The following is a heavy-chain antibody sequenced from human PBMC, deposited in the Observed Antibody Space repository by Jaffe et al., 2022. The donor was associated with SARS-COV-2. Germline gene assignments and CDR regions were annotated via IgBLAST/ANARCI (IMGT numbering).Heavy chain of an antibody. CDR3: ARTGQGYCSGGSCYSRFDP. CDR2: IIPIFGTA. J-gene: IGHJ5*02. CDR1: GGTFSSYA. Sequence: QVQLVQSGAEVKKPGSSVKVSCKASGGTFSSYAISWVRQAPGQGLEWMGGIIPIFGTANYAQKFQGRVTITADESTSTAYMELSSLRSEDTAVYYCARTGQGYCSGGSCYSRFDPWGQGTLVTVSS. D-gene: IGHD2-15*01. V-gene: IGHV1-69*01.